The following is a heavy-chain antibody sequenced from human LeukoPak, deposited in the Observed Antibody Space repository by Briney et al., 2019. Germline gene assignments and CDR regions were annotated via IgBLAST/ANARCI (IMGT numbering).Heavy chain of an antibody. V-gene: IGHV3-23*01. Sequence: PGGSLRLSCAVSGFTFSSNAMSWVRQAPGKGLEWVSAISGSGGSTYYADPVRGRFTISRDNSKNTLYLQMNSLRAEDTAVYYCAKASCSSTSCYSFDYWGQGTLVTVSS. D-gene: IGHD2-2*02. CDR2: ISGSGGST. CDR3: AKASCSSTSCYSFDY. CDR1: GFTFSSNA. J-gene: IGHJ4*02.